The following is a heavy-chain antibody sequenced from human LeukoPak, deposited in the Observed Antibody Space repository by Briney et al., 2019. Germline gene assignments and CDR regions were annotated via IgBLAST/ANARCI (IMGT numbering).Heavy chain of an antibody. CDR3: AKSSGSYYNVDFDY. CDR2: IYYSGST. V-gene: IGHV4-59*01. D-gene: IGHD3-10*01. J-gene: IGHJ4*02. Sequence: SETLSLTCTVSGASISSFHWNWIRQVPGKGLEWIGYIYYSGSTNYNPSLKSRVTISVDTSKNQFSLKLSSVTAADTAVYYCAKSSGSYYNVDFDYWGQGTLVTVSS. CDR1: GASISSFH.